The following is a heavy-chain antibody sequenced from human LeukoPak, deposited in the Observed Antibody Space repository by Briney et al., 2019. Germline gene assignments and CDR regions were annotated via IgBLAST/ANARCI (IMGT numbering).Heavy chain of an antibody. V-gene: IGHV3-30-3*01. J-gene: IGHJ4*02. CDR3: ASSRLFYQLITPFDY. Sequence: PGRSLRLPCAASGFTFSSYAMHWVRQAPGKGLEWVAVISYDGSNKYYADSVKGRFTTSRDNSKNTLYLQMNSLRAEDTAVYYCASSRLFYQLITPFDYWGQGTLVTVSS. D-gene: IGHD2-2*01. CDR1: GFTFSSYA. CDR2: ISYDGSNK.